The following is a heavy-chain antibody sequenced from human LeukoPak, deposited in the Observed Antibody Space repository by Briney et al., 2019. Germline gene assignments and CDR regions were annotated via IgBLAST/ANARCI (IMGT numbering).Heavy chain of an antibody. CDR1: GGSISSSNYY. D-gene: IGHD3-9*01. Sequence: PETLSLTCTVSGGSISSSNYYWGWIRQPPGKGLEWIGSVYYSGSTYYNPSLKSRVTISVDTSKNQFSLKLNSVTAADTAVYYCARRSPHYDILTGPWGQGTLVTVSS. J-gene: IGHJ5*02. CDR2: VYYSGST. V-gene: IGHV4-39*01. CDR3: ARRSPHYDILTGP.